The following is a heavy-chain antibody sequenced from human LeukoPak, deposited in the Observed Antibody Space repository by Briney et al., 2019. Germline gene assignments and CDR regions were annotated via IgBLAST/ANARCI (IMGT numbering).Heavy chain of an antibody. CDR3: AKLVVPGAIDY. Sequence: PGRSLRLSCAASGFIFSNYAMSWVRQAPGKGLEWVSSISGSGDSAYFAASVKGRFTISRDNSKNTLYLQMSSLRAEDTAVYYCAKLVVPGAIDYWGQGTLVTVSS. V-gene: IGHV3-23*01. D-gene: IGHD2-2*01. CDR2: ISGSGDSA. CDR1: GFIFSNYA. J-gene: IGHJ4*02.